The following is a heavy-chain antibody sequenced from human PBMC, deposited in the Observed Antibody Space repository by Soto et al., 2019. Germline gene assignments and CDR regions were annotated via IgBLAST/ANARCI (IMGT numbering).Heavy chain of an antibody. V-gene: IGHV4-39*07. Sequence: SETLSLTCTVSGGSISSSSYYWGWIRQPPGKGLEWIGSIYYTGSTNYNPSLNSRVTISIDTSKNQFSLNLTSVTAADTAVYYCAREVFLRHWGQGTLVTVSS. J-gene: IGHJ1*01. CDR2: IYYTGST. CDR3: AREVFLRH. CDR1: GGSISSSSYY.